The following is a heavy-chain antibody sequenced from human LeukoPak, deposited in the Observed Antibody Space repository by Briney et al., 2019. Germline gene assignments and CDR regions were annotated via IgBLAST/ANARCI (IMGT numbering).Heavy chain of an antibody. CDR3: ARQGYSYGSLPFDY. J-gene: IGHJ4*02. D-gene: IGHD5-18*01. CDR1: GYSFTSYW. V-gene: IGHV5-51*01. Sequence: KAGESLKISCKCSGYSFTSYWIGWVRQMPGKGLEWMGIIYPGDSDARYIPSFQGQVSISADRSISTAYLQWSSLKASDTAMYYCARQGYSYGSLPFDYWGQGTLVTVSS. CDR2: IYPGDSDA.